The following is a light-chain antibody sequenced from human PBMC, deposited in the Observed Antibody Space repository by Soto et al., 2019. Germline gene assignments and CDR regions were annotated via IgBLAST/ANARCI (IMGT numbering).Light chain of an antibody. CDR2: DAS. CDR1: QNINTW. V-gene: IGKV1-5*01. CDR3: QHYRRHSDST. J-gene: IGKJ4*01. Sequence: DIQMTQSPSTLSASVGDTVTITCRASQNINTWLAWYQQKPGKAPKFLIYDASSLDRGVPSRFSGDGSGTEFSLTIGSLQHDDVGIYYCQHYRRHSDSTFGGGTKVDIK.